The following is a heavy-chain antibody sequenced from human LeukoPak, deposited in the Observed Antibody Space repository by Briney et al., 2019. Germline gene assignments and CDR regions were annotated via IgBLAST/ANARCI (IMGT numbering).Heavy chain of an antibody. Sequence: GGSLRLSCAASGFTFDDYAMHWVRQVPGKGLEWVSGISWNSDTIGYADSVKGRFTISRDNAKNSLYLQMNSLRAEDTAFYYCATNGGGDSGYGNFDYWGQGTLVTVSS. CDR2: ISWNSDTI. V-gene: IGHV3-9*01. CDR3: ATNGGGDSGYGNFDY. D-gene: IGHD5-12*01. J-gene: IGHJ4*02. CDR1: GFTFDDYA.